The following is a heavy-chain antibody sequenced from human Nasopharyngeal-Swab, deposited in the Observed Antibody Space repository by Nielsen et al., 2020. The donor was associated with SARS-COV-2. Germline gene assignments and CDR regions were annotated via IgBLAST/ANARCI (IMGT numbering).Heavy chain of an antibody. CDR3: ARGRLTSRTLGWFDP. J-gene: IGHJ5*02. CDR2: INHSRST. CDR1: GFTFSDYY. D-gene: IGHD2-2*01. V-gene: IGHV4-34*01. Sequence: GSLRLSCAASGFTFSDYYMSWIRQPPGKGLEWIGEINHSRSTNYNPSLKSRVTISVDTSKNQFSLKLSSVTAADTAVYYCARGRLTSRTLGWFDPWGQGTLVTVSS.